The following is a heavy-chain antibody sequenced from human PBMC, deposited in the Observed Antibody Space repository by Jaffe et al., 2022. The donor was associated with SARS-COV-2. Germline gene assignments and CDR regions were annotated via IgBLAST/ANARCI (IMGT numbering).Heavy chain of an antibody. CDR1: GFTFSSYA. J-gene: IGHJ4*02. V-gene: IGHV3-30-3*01. CDR3: ARGAAGWGWISPDY. D-gene: IGHD2-21*01. CDR2: ISYDGSNK. Sequence: QVQLVESGGGVVQPGRSLRLSCAASGFTFSSYAMHWVRQAPGKGLEWVAVISYDGSNKYYADSVKGRFTISRDNSKNTLYLQMNSLRAEDTAVYYCARGAAGWGWISPDYWGQGTLVTVSS.